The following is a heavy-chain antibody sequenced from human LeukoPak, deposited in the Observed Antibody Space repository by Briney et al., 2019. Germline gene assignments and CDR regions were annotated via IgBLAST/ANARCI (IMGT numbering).Heavy chain of an antibody. J-gene: IGHJ4*02. Sequence: KPSETLSLTCAVYGGSFSGYYWSWIRQPPGKGLEWIGEINHSGSTNYNPSLKSRVTISVDTSKNQFSLKLSSVTAADTAVYYCARGGQGYYDYVWGSYRYFDYWGQGTLVTVS. D-gene: IGHD3-16*02. CDR2: INHSGST. V-gene: IGHV4-34*01. CDR1: GGSFSGYY. CDR3: ARGGQGYYDYVWGSYRYFDY.